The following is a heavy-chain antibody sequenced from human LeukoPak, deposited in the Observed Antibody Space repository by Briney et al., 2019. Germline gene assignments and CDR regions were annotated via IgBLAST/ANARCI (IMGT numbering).Heavy chain of an antibody. D-gene: IGHD1-26*01. CDR3: AKGYSGTYYAHFDY. CDR1: AFTFSNCA. Sequence: GGSLRLSCAASAFTFSNCAMNWVRQAPGKGLEWVSAISGSGGSTYYADSVNGRVTISRDNSKNTRYLQMKSLRPEDAAVYYCAKGYSGTYYAHFDYWGQGTLVTVSS. V-gene: IGHV3-23*01. CDR2: ISGSGGST. J-gene: IGHJ4*02.